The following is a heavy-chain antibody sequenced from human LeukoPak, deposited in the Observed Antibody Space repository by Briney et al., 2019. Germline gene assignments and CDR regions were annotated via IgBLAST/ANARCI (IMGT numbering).Heavy chain of an antibody. D-gene: IGHD6-19*01. Sequence: GESLKISCKGSGYSFTSYWIGWVRQMPGKGLEWMGIIYPGDSDTRYSPSFQGQVTISANKSISTAYLQWSSLKASDTAMYYCARFLSSGPTKGAFDIWGQGTMVTVSS. CDR2: IYPGDSDT. J-gene: IGHJ3*02. V-gene: IGHV5-51*01. CDR1: GYSFTSYW. CDR3: ARFLSSGPTKGAFDI.